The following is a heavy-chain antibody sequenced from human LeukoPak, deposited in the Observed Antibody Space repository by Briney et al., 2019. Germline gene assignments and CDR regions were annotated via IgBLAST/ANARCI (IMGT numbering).Heavy chain of an antibody. CDR2: ISSSSSYT. CDR3: ARDGPGRRTVTTGRNYFDY. J-gene: IGHJ4*02. D-gene: IGHD4-17*01. CDR1: GFTFSDYY. V-gene: IGHV3-11*06. Sequence: GGSLRLSCAASGFTFSDYYMSWIRQAPGKGLEWVSYISSSSSYTNYADSVKGRFTISRDNAKNLLYLQMNSLRAEDTAVYYCARDGPGRRTVTTGRNYFDYWGQGTLVTVSS.